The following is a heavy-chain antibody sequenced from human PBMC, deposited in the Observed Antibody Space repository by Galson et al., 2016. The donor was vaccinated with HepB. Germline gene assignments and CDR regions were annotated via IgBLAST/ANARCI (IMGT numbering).Heavy chain of an antibody. Sequence: SVKVSCKASGGIFSSHGISWVRQAPGQGLEWMGRIIPLVGVANYARRFQGRVTITADKSTSTAYMQLSNLRSEDTAVYYCARDPAQGHCTSTSNCYPFYGMDVWGQGTTVTVSS. V-gene: IGHV1-69*04. J-gene: IGHJ6*02. D-gene: IGHD2-2*01. CDR1: GGIFSSHG. CDR3: ARDPAQGHCTSTSNCYPFYGMDV. CDR2: IIPLVGVA.